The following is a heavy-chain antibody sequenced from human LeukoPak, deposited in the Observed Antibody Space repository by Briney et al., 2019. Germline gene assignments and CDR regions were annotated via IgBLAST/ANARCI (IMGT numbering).Heavy chain of an antibody. CDR2: INHSGST. V-gene: IGHV4-34*01. CDR1: GGSFSGYY. Sequence: PSETLSLTCAVYGGSFSGYYWSWIRQPPGKGLEWIGEINHSGSTNYNPSLKSRVTISVDTSKNQFSLKLSSVTAADTAVYYCARSGRGRSSGYGYWGQGTLVTVSS. CDR3: ARSGRGRSSGYGY. J-gene: IGHJ4*02. D-gene: IGHD3-22*01.